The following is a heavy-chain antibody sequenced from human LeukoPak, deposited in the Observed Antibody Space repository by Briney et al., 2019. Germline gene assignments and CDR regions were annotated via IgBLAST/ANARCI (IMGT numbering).Heavy chain of an antibody. J-gene: IGHJ4*02. Sequence: ASVKVSCKASGYTFTSYDINWVRQATGQGLEWMGWMNPNSGNTGYAQKFQGRVTMTRNTSISTAYMELSSLRAEDTAVYYCARRLPLGCSSTNCYDYWGQGTLVTVSS. CDR3: ARRLPLGCSSTNCYDY. CDR2: MNPNSGNT. CDR1: GYTFTSYD. D-gene: IGHD2-2*01. V-gene: IGHV1-8*01.